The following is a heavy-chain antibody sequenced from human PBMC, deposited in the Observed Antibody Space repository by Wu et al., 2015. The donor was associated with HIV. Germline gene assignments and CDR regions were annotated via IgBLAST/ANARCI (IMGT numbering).Heavy chain of an antibody. J-gene: IGHJ6*02. CDR2: ITPLLGRP. CDR3: DQKQSNICTWXTFHHYYGMDV. V-gene: IGHV1-69*11. Sequence: QVQLVQSGAEVRKPGSSVRVSCKASGGSFNNYAINWVRQAPGEGLEWMGRITPLLGRPIYAQWFQDRVTITADESSNTVYMEVTSLRSEDTAVYYCDQKQSNICTWXTFHHYYGMDVVGTKGPRSPS. CDR1: GGSFNNYA. D-gene: IGHD2/OR15-2a*01.